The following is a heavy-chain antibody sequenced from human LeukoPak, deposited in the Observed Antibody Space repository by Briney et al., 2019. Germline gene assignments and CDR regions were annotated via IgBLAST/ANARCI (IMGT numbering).Heavy chain of an antibody. D-gene: IGHD3-10*01. CDR3: ARDHRGPLWFGEFADY. J-gene: IGHJ4*02. CDR2: ISSSSSYI. CDR1: GFTFSSYS. Sequence: GGSLRLSCAASGFTFSSYSMNWVRQAPGKGLEWVSSISSSSSYIYYADSVKGRFTISRDNAKNSLYLQMNSLRAEDTAVYYCARDHRGPLWFGEFADYWGQGTLVTVSS. V-gene: IGHV3-21*01.